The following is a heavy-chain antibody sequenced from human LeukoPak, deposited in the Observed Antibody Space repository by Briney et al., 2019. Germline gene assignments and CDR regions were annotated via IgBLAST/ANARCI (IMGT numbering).Heavy chain of an antibody. D-gene: IGHD2-2*01. CDR1: GFTFSSYA. V-gene: IGHV3-30-3*01. CDR2: ISYDGSNK. J-gene: IGHJ5*02. CDR3: ARDLGCSSTICYDGGHWFDP. Sequence: GGSLRLSCAASGFTFSSYAMHWVRQAPGKGLEWVAVISYDGSNKYYADSVKGRFTISRDNSKNTLYLQMNSLRDEDTAVYYCARDLGCSSTICYDGGHWFDPWGQGTLVTVSS.